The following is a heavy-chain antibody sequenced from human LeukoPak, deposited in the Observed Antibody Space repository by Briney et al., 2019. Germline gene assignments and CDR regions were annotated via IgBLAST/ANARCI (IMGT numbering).Heavy chain of an antibody. D-gene: IGHD6-19*01. CDR2: IWYDGSDK. J-gene: IGHJ4*02. CDR3: AKDLTSAWSFDY. Sequence: GGSLRLSCAPSGFTFSSNVMHWVRQAPGKGLEWVSFIWYDGSDKYYADSVKGRFTISRDNSKNTLYLQMNSLRPEDTAVYYCAKDLTSAWSFDYWGQGTLVTVSS. CDR1: GFTFSSNV. V-gene: IGHV3-30*02.